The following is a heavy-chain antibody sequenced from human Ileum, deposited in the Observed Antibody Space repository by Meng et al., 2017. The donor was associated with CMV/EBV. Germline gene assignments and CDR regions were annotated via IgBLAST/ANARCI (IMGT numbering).Heavy chain of an antibody. Sequence: GVSLSTSGVGVGWISQSPGKAMEGIALIYWDDDKRYSASLHSRLTITKDTSKNQVVLTMTTMDPVDTATYYCAHTYCGGGSCYGFNHWGQGTLVTVSS. CDR3: AHTYCGGGSCYGFNH. CDR2: IYWDDDK. J-gene: IGHJ4*02. D-gene: IGHD2-15*01. V-gene: IGHV2-5*02. CDR1: GVSLSTSGVG.